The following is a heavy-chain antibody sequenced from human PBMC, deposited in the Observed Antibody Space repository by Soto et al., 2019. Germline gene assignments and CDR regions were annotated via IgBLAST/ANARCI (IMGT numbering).Heavy chain of an antibody. CDR3: ARQPLSYCSGGSSYAANFDC. CDR1: GGSISSSSYF. J-gene: IGHJ4*02. CDR2: IYYSGST. Sequence: ASETLSLTCTVSGGSISSSSYFWGWIRQPPGKGLEWIGSIYYSGSTFYNVSLKSRVTISVDTSKNQFSLKLSSVTAADTAVYYCARQPLSYCSGGSSYAANFDCWGQGTLVTVSS. V-gene: IGHV4-39*01. D-gene: IGHD2-15*01.